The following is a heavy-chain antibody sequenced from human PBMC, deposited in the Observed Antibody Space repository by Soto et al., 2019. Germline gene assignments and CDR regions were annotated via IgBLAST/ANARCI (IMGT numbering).Heavy chain of an antibody. D-gene: IGHD1-1*01. CDR2: INPNSGDT. V-gene: IGHV1-8*01. Sequence: QVQLMQSRAEVKKPGASVKVSCKASGYTFSDHDINWVRQASGQGPEWLGWINPNSGDTGYAQNFQGRVTMTRDTSKRTAYMELSSLRSEDTAVYYCARVWGNWNDDYFDYWGQGTLVTVSS. CDR1: GYTFSDHD. J-gene: IGHJ4*02. CDR3: ARVWGNWNDDYFDY.